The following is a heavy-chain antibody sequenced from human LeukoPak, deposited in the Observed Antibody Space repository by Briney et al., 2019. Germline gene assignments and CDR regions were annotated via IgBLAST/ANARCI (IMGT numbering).Heavy chain of an antibody. CDR3: ARVKGTERDY. V-gene: IGHV3-21*01. CDR1: GFTFSTYS. CDR2: ISGSSTYI. J-gene: IGHJ4*02. D-gene: IGHD3/OR15-3a*01. Sequence: GGSLRLSCAASGFTFSTYSMNWVRQAPGKGLEWVSSISGSSTYIFYADSVKGRFTISRDNAKNSLYLQMNSLRVEDTAVYYCARVKGTERDYWGQGTLVTVSS.